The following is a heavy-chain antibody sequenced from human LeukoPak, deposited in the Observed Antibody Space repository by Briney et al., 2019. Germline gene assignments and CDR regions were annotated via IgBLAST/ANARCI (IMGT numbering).Heavy chain of an antibody. CDR2: IYPGDSDT. CDR1: GYSFTGYW. D-gene: IGHD4-23*01. V-gene: IGHV5-51*01. J-gene: IGHJ4*02. CDR3: ASRPFETTVVPWDFY. Sequence: GESLKISCKGSGYSFTGYWIGWVRQMPGKGLEWMGIIYPGDSDTRYSPSFQGQVTISADKSISTAYLQWSSLKASDTAMYYCASRPFETTVVPWDFYWGQGTQVTVSS.